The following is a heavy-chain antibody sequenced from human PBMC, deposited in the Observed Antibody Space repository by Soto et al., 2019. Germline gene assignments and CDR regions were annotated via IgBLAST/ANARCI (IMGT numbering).Heavy chain of an antibody. V-gene: IGHV3-30-3*01. CDR1: GFTFSSYW. CDR2: ISYDGSNK. J-gene: IGHJ3*02. Sequence: PGGSLRLSCAASGFTFSSYWMHWVRQAPGKGLDWVAAISYDGSNKYYIDSVKGRFTISRDNSKNTLYLQMNSLRAEDTAVYYCAREQGDAFDIWGQGTMVTVSS. CDR3: AREQGDAFDI.